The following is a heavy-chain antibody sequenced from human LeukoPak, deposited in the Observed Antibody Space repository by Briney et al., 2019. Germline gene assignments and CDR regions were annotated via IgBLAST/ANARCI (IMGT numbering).Heavy chain of an antibody. CDR3: AKEGSTVTTYFDY. CDR1: GFTFSNYA. D-gene: IGHD4-17*01. V-gene: IGHV3-23*01. Sequence: GGSLRLSCAASGFTFSNYAMSWVRQAPGKGLECISGFSGSGGRTFYADSVKGRFTISRDNSKNTLYLQMNSLRAEDTAVYYCAKEGSTVTTYFDYWGQGTLVTVSS. J-gene: IGHJ4*02. CDR2: FSGSGGRT.